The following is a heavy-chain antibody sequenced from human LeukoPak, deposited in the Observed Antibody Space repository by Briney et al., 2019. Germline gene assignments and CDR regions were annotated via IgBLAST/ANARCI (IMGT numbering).Heavy chain of an antibody. J-gene: IGHJ4*02. CDR3: ARDRVRYSYGGVQDYFDY. D-gene: IGHD5-18*01. CDR2: IYTSGST. V-gene: IGHV4-4*07. CDR1: GGSISSYY. Sequence: SETLSLTCTVSGGSISSYYWSWIRQPAGKGLEWIGRIYTSGSTNYNPSLKSRVTMSVGTSKNQFSLKLSSVTAADTAVYYCARDRVRYSYGGVQDYFDYWGQGTLVTVSS.